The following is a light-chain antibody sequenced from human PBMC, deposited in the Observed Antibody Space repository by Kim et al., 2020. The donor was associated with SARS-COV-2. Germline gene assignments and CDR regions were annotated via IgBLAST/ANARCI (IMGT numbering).Light chain of an antibody. Sequence: SVKLTCTLSSGQSSYIIAWHQQQPGKAPRYLMKLEGSGSYNKGSGVPDRFSGSSSGADRYLTISNLQSEDEADYYCETWDSNTRVFGGGTQLTVL. CDR1: SGQSSYI. CDR3: ETWDSNTRV. CDR2: LEGSGSY. V-gene: IGLV4-60*03. J-gene: IGLJ3*02.